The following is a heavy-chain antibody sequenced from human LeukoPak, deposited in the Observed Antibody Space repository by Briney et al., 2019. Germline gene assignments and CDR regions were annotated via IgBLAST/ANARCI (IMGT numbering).Heavy chain of an antibody. CDR1: GGTFSSYT. D-gene: IGHD2-2*01. V-gene: IGHV1-69*04. J-gene: IGHJ4*02. Sequence: SVKVSCKASGGTFSSYTISWVRQAPGQGLEWMGRIIPSLGIANYAQKFQGRVTITADKSTSTAYMELSSLRSEDTAVYYCAREQDCSSTSCYQVFDYWGQGTLVTVSS. CDR3: AREQDCSSTSCYQVFDY. CDR2: IIPSLGIA.